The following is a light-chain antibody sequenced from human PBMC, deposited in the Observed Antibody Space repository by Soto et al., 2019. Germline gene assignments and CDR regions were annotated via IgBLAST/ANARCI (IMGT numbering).Light chain of an antibody. Sequence: QSALTQPPSVSGSPGQSVAISCTGTSSDVGSYNRVSWYQQAPGTAPKVMIYEVSNRPSGVPDRFSGSKSGNTASLTISGLQPEDEADYYCYSFTSSNPYVFGTGTKVTVL. J-gene: IGLJ1*01. CDR3: YSFTSSNPYV. CDR2: EVS. V-gene: IGLV2-18*02. CDR1: SSDVGSYNR.